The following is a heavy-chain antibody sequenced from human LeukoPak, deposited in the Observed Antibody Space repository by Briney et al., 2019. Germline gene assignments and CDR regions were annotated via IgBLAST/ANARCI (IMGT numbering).Heavy chain of an antibody. V-gene: IGHV4-61*08. D-gene: IGHD3-22*01. Sequence: TASETLSLTCAVSGGSISSGGYYWSWIRQPPGKGLEWIGYIYYSGSTNYNPSLKSRVTISVDTSKNHFSLKLSSVTAADTAVYYCARARGLLLRNWFDPWGQGTLVTVSS. J-gene: IGHJ5*02. CDR3: ARARGLLLRNWFDP. CDR1: GGSISSGGYY. CDR2: IYYSGST.